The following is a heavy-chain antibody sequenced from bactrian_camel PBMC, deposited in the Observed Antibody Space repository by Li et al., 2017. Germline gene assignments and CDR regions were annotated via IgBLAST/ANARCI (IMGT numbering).Heavy chain of an antibody. V-gene: IGHV3S6*01. D-gene: IGHD4*01. CDR2: ITSLPSLFRAA. CDR1: GITFSRHD. Sequence: HVQLVESGGGLVQPGESLRLSCVASGITFSRHDMSWVRQAPGKEVEWVAGITSLPSLFRAASYADSVKGRFTISRDNAKDTLYLQMNSLKIEDTAVYYCQPHGRSYIDINCRARLGPGTQVTVS. J-gene: IGHJ4*01.